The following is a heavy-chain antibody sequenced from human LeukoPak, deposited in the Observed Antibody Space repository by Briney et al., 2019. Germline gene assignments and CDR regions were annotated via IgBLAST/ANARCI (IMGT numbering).Heavy chain of an antibody. CDR1: GGSFSGYY. V-gene: IGHV4-34*01. CDR3: ARASRWNYYMDV. J-gene: IGHJ6*03. D-gene: IGHD5-24*01. Sequence: SETLSLTCAVYGGSFSGYYWSWIRQPPGKGLEWIGEINHSGSTNYNPSLKSRVTISVDTSKNQFSLKLSSATAADTAVYYCARASRWNYYMDVWGKGTTVTVSS. CDR2: INHSGST.